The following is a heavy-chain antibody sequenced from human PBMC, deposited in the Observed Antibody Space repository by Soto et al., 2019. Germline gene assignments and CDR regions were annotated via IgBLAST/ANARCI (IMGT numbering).Heavy chain of an antibody. Sequence: GASVKVSCKASGYTFTSYGISWVRQAPGQGLEWMGWISAYNGNTNYAQKLQGRVTMTTDTSTSTAYMELRSLRSDDTAVYYCAREDRYYDSSGYYYFNWFDPWGQGTLVTVSS. D-gene: IGHD3-22*01. CDR2: ISAYNGNT. CDR3: AREDRYYDSSGYYYFNWFDP. CDR1: GYTFTSYG. J-gene: IGHJ5*02. V-gene: IGHV1-18*01.